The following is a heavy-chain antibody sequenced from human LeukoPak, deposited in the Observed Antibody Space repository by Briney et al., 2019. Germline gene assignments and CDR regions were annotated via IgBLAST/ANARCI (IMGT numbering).Heavy chain of an antibody. CDR3: ARDMVRGVISGGAEPSVPRNWFDP. V-gene: IGHV1-18*01. D-gene: IGHD3-10*01. J-gene: IGHJ5*02. CDR2: ISAYNGNS. CDR1: GYTFTSYG. Sequence: ASVKVSCKASGYTFTSYGISWVRQAPGQGLEWMGWISAYNGNSNYAQKLQGRVTMTTDTSTSTAYMELRSLRSDDTAVYYCARDMVRGVISGGAEPSVPRNWFDPWGQGTLVTVSS.